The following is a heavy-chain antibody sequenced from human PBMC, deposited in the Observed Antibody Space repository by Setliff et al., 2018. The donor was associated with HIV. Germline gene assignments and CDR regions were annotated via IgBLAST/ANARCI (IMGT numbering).Heavy chain of an antibody. Sequence: ASVKVSCKASGYPFTRYDINRVRQATGQGLAWMGWMMPSSGATNYTQNFQGRVTMSRDTSISTAYMDLSRLRSDDTAVYYCARDHGMWDYGGNFLLREYFHHWGQGTLVTVSS. CDR3: ARDHGMWDYGGNFLLREYFHH. V-gene: IGHV1-2*02. CDR1: GYPFTRYD. CDR2: MMPSSGAT. J-gene: IGHJ1*01. D-gene: IGHD4-17*01.